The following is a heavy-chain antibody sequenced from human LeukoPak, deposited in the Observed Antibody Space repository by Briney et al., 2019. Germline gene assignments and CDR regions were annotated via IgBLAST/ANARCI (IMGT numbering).Heavy chain of an antibody. Sequence: GGSLRLSCAASGFTVSSNYMSWVRQAPGKGLEWVSVIYSGGSTYYADSVKGRFTISRDNSKNTLYLQMNSLRAEDTAVYYCARDNNWGAFGLGNWGQGTLVTVSS. J-gene: IGHJ4*02. CDR1: GFTVSSNY. D-gene: IGHD7-27*01. CDR2: IYSGGST. CDR3: ARDNNWGAFGLGN. V-gene: IGHV3-66*02.